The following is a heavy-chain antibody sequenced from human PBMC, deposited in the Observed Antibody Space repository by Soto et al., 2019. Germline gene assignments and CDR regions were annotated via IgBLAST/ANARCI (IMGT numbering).Heavy chain of an antibody. Sequence: QVQLVQSGAEVKKPGASVKVSCKASGYTFTSYGISWVRQAPGQGLEWMGWISAYNGNTNYAQKLQGRVTMTTDTSTSTAYMELRSLRSDDTAVYYCARDREDCGDKRKLGYYCGMDVWGQGTTVTVPS. V-gene: IGHV1-18*01. CDR1: GYTFTSYG. CDR2: ISAYNGNT. CDR3: ARDREDCGDKRKLGYYCGMDV. J-gene: IGHJ6*02. D-gene: IGHD7-27*01.